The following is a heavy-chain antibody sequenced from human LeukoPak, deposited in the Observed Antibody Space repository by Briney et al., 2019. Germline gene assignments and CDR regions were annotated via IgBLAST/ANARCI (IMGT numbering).Heavy chain of an antibody. Sequence: SETLSLTCTVSGGSISSYYWSWIRQPPGKGLEWIGYIYYSGSTNYNPSLKSRVTISVDTSKNQFSLKLSSMTAADTAVYYCARQNTRRGYSYGYYFDYWGQGTLVTVSS. D-gene: IGHD5-18*01. CDR1: GGSISSYY. CDR3: ARQNTRRGYSYGYYFDY. CDR2: IYYSGST. V-gene: IGHV4-59*08. J-gene: IGHJ4*02.